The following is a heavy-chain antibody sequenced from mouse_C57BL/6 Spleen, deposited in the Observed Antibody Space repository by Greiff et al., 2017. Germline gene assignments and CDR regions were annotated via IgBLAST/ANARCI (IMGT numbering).Heavy chain of an antibody. D-gene: IGHD2-4*01. CDR2: INPYNGDT. CDR1: GYSFTGYF. V-gene: IGHV1-20*01. CDR3: ARGGDDYDGETLFAY. J-gene: IGHJ3*01. Sequence: VQLKQSGPELVKPGDSVKISCKASGYSFTGYFMNWVMQSHGKSLEWIGRINPYNGDTFYNQKFKGKATLTVDKSSSTAHMELRSLTSEDSAVYYCARGGDDYDGETLFAYWGQGTLVTVSA.